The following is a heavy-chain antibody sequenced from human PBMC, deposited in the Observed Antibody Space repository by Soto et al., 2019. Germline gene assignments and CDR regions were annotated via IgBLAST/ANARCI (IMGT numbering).Heavy chain of an antibody. CDR2: IIPIFGTA. V-gene: IGHV1-69*13. Sequence: SVKVSCKASGGTFSSYAISWVRQAPGQGLEWMGGIIPIFGTANYAQKFQGRVTITADESTSTAYMELSSLRSEDTAVYYCVLGELSFDAFDIWGQGTMVTVSS. J-gene: IGHJ3*02. CDR3: VLGELSFDAFDI. CDR1: GGTFSSYA. D-gene: IGHD3-16*02.